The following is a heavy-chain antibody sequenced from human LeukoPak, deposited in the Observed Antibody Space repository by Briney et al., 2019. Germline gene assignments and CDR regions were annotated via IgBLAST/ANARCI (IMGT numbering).Heavy chain of an antibody. CDR2: ISGSGGST. Sequence: GGSLRLPCAASGFTFSSYAMSWVRQAPGKGLEWVSAISGSGGSTYYADSVKGRFTISRDNSKNTLYLQMNSLRAEDTAVYYCAKHPNYYDSSGYYSAFDYWGQGTLVTVSS. CDR1: GFTFSSYA. J-gene: IGHJ4*02. D-gene: IGHD3-22*01. CDR3: AKHPNYYDSSGYYSAFDY. V-gene: IGHV3-23*01.